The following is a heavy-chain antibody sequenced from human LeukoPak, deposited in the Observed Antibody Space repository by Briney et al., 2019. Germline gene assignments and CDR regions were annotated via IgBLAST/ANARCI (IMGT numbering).Heavy chain of an antibody. J-gene: IGHJ5*02. D-gene: IGHD6-19*01. CDR1: GFSLRSYS. V-gene: IGHV3-48*04. CDR2: ISSSGSML. CDR3: ARVLEEGSGWPNWFDP. Sequence: PGGSLRLSCAASGFSLRSYSMSWVHQAPGKGLEWVSYISSSGSMLHYADSVEGRFTVSRDNAKNSIYVQMDSLRAEDTAMYYCARVLEEGSGWPNWFDPWGQGTLVTVSS.